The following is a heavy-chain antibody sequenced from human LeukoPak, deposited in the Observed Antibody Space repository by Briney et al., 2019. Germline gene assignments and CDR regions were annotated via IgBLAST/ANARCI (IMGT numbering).Heavy chain of an antibody. J-gene: IGHJ4*02. D-gene: IGHD3-10*01. CDR1: GITFRSYA. CDR3: AKWGAQSGSYRVVDC. V-gene: IGHV3-23*01. Sequence: PGGSLRLSCAASGITFRSYAMSWVRQARGKGLEWVSAINGDGGSTYYADSVTGRFTISRDNSNNTLFLQMNSLRVEDTAVYYCAKWGAQSGSYRVVDCWGRGTLVTVSS. CDR2: INGDGGST.